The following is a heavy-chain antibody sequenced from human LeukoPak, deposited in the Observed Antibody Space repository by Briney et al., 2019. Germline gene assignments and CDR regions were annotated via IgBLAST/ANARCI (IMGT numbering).Heavy chain of an antibody. CDR2: ISSGSSTI. V-gene: IGHV3-48*01. CDR3: ARDYYDSSGDY. CDR1: GFTFSNYG. D-gene: IGHD3-22*01. J-gene: IGHJ4*02. Sequence: GGSLRLXCAASGFTFSNYGMNWVRQAPGKGLECVSYISSGSSTIYYADSVKGRFTISRDNAKNLLYLQMNSLRAEDTAVYYCARDYYDSSGDYWGQGTLVTVSS.